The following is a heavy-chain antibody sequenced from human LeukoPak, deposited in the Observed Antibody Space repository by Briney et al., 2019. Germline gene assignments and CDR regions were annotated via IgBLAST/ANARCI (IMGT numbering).Heavy chain of an antibody. V-gene: IGHV3-7*01. CDR3: AKGNNYDSSGYYSS. CDR1: GFTFSSYA. CDR2: IKQDGSEK. Sequence: GGSLRLSCAASGFTFSSYAMSWVRQAPGKGLEWVANIKQDGSEKYYVDSVKGRFTISRDNAKNSLYLQMNSLRAEDTAVYYCAKGNNYDSSGYYSSWGQGTLVTVSS. D-gene: IGHD3-22*01. J-gene: IGHJ4*02.